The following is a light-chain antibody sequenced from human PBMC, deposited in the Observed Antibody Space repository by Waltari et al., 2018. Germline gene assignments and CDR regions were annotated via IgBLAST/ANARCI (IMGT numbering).Light chain of an antibody. CDR3: PADDTRLSVV. V-gene: IGLV1-40*01. CDR2: GGN. Sequence: QSVLTQPPSVSGAPGQRVTISCTGGGSNIGAGYDVHWYRQLPGKAPELLIYGGNKRASGGPDRFLGSLSGTAASLAITGLQAEDEADYYWPADDTRLSVVFGGGTKLTV. J-gene: IGLJ2*01. CDR1: GSNIGAGYD.